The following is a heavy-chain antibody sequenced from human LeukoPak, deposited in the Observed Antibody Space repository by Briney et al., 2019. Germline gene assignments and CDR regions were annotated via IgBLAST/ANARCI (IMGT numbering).Heavy chain of an antibody. J-gene: IGHJ4*02. CDR1: GFTFSSYA. V-gene: IGHV3-23*01. CDR3: AKELHGSGNYAFDY. Sequence: GGSLRLSCAASGFTFSSYAMTWVRQAPGKGLEWVSSISGGGSATNDADSVKGRFTISRDNSKNTLFLQMNSLRAEDTAVYFCAKELHGSGNYAFDYWGQGTLVTVSS. D-gene: IGHD3-10*01. CDR2: ISGGGSAT.